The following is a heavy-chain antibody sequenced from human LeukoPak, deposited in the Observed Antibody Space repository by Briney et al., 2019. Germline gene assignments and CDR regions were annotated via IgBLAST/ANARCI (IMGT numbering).Heavy chain of an antibody. J-gene: IGHJ4*02. CDR1: GFTFSSYW. Sequence: GGSLRLSCAASGFTFSSYWMHWVRQAPGKGLVWVSRINSDGSSTSYADSVKGRFIISRDNAKNTLYLQMNSLRAEDTAVYYCARVAGSYAAPDYWGQGTLVTVSS. V-gene: IGHV3-74*01. CDR3: ARVAGSYAAPDY. D-gene: IGHD3-16*01. CDR2: INSDGSST.